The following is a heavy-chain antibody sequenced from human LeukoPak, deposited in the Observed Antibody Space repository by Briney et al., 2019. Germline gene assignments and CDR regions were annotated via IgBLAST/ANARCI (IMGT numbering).Heavy chain of an antibody. D-gene: IGHD5-24*01. CDR2: ISAYNGNT. CDR3: ARDNSVRDEAWWFNP. CDR1: GYTFTSYG. Sequence: ASVKVSCKASGYTFTSYGISWVRQAPGQGLEWMGWISAYNGNTNYAQKLQRRVTLTRDMSTSTDYLELSSLRSEDTAVYYCARDNSVRDEAWWFNPWGQGTLVTVSS. J-gene: IGHJ5*02. V-gene: IGHV1-18*01.